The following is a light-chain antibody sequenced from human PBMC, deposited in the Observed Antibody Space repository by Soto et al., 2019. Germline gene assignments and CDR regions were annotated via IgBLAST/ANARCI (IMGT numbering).Light chain of an antibody. CDR1: SSNIGSNL. V-gene: IGLV1-44*01. CDR3: AAWDDGLNGPV. CDR2: NKN. Sequence: QSVLTQPPSASGTPGQRVTISCSGSSSNIGSNLVIWYQQLPGTAPKLLIYNKNQRPLGVPDRFSGSKSGTSASLAISRLQSEDEADYYCAAWDDGLNGPVFGRGTKLTVL. J-gene: IGLJ2*01.